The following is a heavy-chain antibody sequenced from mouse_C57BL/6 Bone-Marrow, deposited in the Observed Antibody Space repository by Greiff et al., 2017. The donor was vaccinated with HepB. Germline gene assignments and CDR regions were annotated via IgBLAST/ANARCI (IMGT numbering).Heavy chain of an antibody. V-gene: IGHV1-81*01. Sequence: VQLQQSGAELARPGASVKLSCKASGYTFTSYGISWVKQRTGQGLEWIGEIYPRSGNTYYNEKFKGKATLTADKSSSTAYMELRSLTSEDSAVYFCARDYENWYFDVWGTGTTVTVSS. J-gene: IGHJ1*03. CDR2: IYPRSGNT. CDR3: ARDYENWYFDV. CDR1: GYTFTSYG. D-gene: IGHD2-4*01.